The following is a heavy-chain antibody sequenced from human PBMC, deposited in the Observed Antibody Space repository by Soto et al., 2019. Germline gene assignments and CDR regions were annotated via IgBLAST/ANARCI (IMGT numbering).Heavy chain of an antibody. CDR1: GFTFSSYA. J-gene: IGHJ4*02. D-gene: IGHD4-17*01. Sequence: GGSLRLSCAASGFTFSSYAMSWIRQAPGKGLEWVSAISGSGGSTYYADSVKGRFTISRDNSKNTLYLQMNSLRAEDTAVYYCANAALLTTVTPYFDYWGQGTLVTVSS. V-gene: IGHV3-23*01. CDR2: ISGSGGST. CDR3: ANAALLTTVTPYFDY.